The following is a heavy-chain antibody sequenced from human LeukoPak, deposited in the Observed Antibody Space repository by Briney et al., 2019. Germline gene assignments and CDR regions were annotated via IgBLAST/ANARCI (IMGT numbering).Heavy chain of an antibody. J-gene: IGHJ3*02. Sequence: ASVKVSCKASGYTFTSYYMHWVRQAPGQGLEWMGIINPSGGSTNYAQKFQGRVTITADESTSTAYMELSSLRSEDTAVYYCARDQKTKNAFDIWGQGTMVTVSS. CDR3: ARDQKTKNAFDI. CDR2: INPSGGST. CDR1: GYTFTSYY. D-gene: IGHD1-7*01. V-gene: IGHV1-46*01.